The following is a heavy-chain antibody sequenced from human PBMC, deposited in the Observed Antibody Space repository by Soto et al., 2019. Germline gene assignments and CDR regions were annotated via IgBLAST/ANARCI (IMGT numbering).Heavy chain of an antibody. J-gene: IGHJ4*02. Sequence: QVQLVESGGGVVQPGRSLRLSCAASGFTFSSYGMHWVRQAPGKGLEWVAVISYDGSNKYYADSVKGRFTISRDNSKNTLYLQMNSLRAEDTAVYYCAKGGGNLFYGSSGNPFDYWGQGTLVTVSS. D-gene: IGHD3-22*01. CDR3: AKGGGNLFYGSSGNPFDY. CDR2: ISYDGSNK. CDR1: GFTFSSYG. V-gene: IGHV3-30*18.